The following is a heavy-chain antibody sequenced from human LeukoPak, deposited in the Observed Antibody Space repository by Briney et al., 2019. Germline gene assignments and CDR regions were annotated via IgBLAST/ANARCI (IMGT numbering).Heavy chain of an antibody. CDR2: IYYSGST. V-gene: IGHV4-39*07. Sequence: PSETLSLTCTVSGGSISSSSYYWGWIRQPPGTGLEWIGSIYYSGSTYYNPSLKSRVTISVDTSKNQFSLKLSSVSAADTAMYYCARVTHVVVTAIGNWFDPWGQETLVTVSS. J-gene: IGHJ5*02. D-gene: IGHD2-21*02. CDR1: GGSISSSSYY. CDR3: ARVTHVVVTAIGNWFDP.